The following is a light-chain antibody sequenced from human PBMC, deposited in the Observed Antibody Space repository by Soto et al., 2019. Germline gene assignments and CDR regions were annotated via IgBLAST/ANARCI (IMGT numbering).Light chain of an antibody. CDR1: QSVISY. CDR3: QPYNNCPWLT. V-gene: IGKV3-15*01. CDR2: GAS. J-gene: IGKJ4*01. Sequence: EVVMTQSPVTLSVSPGEGATLSCRASQSVISYLAWYQQKPGQAPRLLIYGASTRATDVPARFSGSGSGTEFTITISSLKPEAFGVYYCQPYNNCPWLTFGGVTKVEI.